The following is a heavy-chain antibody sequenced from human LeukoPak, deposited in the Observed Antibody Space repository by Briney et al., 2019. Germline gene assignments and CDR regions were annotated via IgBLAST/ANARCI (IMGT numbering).Heavy chain of an antibody. CDR3: ATNYYDSSGYPFDY. J-gene: IGHJ4*02. V-gene: IGHV5-51*01. CDR1: GYSFTSYW. D-gene: IGHD3-22*01. Sequence: GESLKISCKGSGYSFTSYWIGWVRQMPGKGLEWMGIIYPGDSDTRYSPSFQGQVTITADKSICTAHLQWSSLKASDTAMYYCATNYYDSSGYPFDYWGQGTLVTVSS. CDR2: IYPGDSDT.